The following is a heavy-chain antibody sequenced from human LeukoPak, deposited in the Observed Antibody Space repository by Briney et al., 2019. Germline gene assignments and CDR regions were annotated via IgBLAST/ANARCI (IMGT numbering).Heavy chain of an antibody. J-gene: IGHJ6*03. D-gene: IGHD3-10*01. CDR2: ISAYNGNT. V-gene: IGHV1-18*01. CDR1: GYTFTSYG. CDR3: ARRGGAKTYYYGSGSSVDYYYYMDV. Sequence: ASVKVSCKASGYTFTSYGISWVRQAPGQGLEWMVWISAYNGNTNYAQKLQGRVTMTTDTSTSTAYMELRSLRSDDTAVYYCARRGGAKTYYYGSGSSVDYYYYMDVWGKGTTVTVSS.